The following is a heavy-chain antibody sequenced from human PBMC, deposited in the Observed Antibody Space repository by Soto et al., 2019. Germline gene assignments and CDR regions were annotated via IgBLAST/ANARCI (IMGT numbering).Heavy chain of an antibody. D-gene: IGHD1-7*01. V-gene: IGHV4-38-2*02. CDR1: GYSITSGYY. J-gene: IGHJ4*02. Sequence: SETLSLTCAVSGYSITSGYYWGWVRQAPGKGLEWIGSIYRSGRTYYNPSLKSRVTISVDTSKNQFSLKLTSVTAADTAVYYCARDELLYYFDFWGRGTLVTVSS. CDR2: IYRSGRT. CDR3: ARDELLYYFDF.